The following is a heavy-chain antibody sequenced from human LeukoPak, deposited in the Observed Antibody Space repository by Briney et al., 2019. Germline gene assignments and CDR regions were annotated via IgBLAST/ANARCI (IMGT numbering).Heavy chain of an antibody. J-gene: IGHJ1*01. CDR3: ARGGLDESFQY. CDR2: ISGVGGSR. CDR1: GVTFSSYGFTFSSYG. D-gene: IGHD6-25*01. Sequence: QPGGSLRRSCAASGVTFSSYGFTFSSYGMNWVRQAPGKGLEWVSGISGVGGSRYYADSVKGRFTISRDNSKNTLYLQMNSLRAEDTAVYYCARGGLDESFQYWGQGTLVTVST. V-gene: IGHV3-23*01.